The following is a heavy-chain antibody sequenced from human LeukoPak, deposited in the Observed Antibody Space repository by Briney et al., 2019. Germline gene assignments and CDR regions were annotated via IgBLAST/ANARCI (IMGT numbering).Heavy chain of an antibody. CDR2: IHYSGSS. CDR1: GDSTSNFY. Sequence: SETLSLTCTVSGDSTSNFYWNWIRQSPGKGLEWIGDIHYSGSSVYNPSLKSRGTISIDTSRRQFFLKLNSVTAADTAVYFCALAPNSNWFDFWGPGILVTVSS. V-gene: IGHV4-59*03. CDR3: ALAPNSNWFDF. D-gene: IGHD2-8*01. J-gene: IGHJ5*01.